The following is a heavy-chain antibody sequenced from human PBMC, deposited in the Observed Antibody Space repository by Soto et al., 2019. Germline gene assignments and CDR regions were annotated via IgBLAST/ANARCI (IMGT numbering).Heavy chain of an antibody. CDR1: GYKFTSYY. J-gene: IGHJ5*01. Sequence: QVQLMQSGAEVKKPGASVKVSCKASGYKFTSYYLRWVRQAPGQGLEWMGTINPSSGDTSYAANFQGRVTVTRDTSTSTVYMQLSSLRFEDTAVYYCARDRPPDSWGQGTLVTVSS. CDR3: ARDRPPDS. CDR2: INPSSGDT. V-gene: IGHV1-46*01.